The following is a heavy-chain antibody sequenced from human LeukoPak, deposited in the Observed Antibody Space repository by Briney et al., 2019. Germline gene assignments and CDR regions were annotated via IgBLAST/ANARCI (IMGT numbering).Heavy chain of an antibody. CDR2: IMWNSATI. J-gene: IGHJ6*02. V-gene: IGHV3-9*01. CDR1: GFTFDEHA. Sequence: PGGSLRLSCAGSGFTFDEHAMHWVRQAPGKGLEWVSGIMWNSATIGYADPVKGRFTVSRDNAKNSLYLQMDSLRTEDTALYYCGKDLKPGGLDVWGQGTTVTVSS. CDR3: GKDLKPGGLDV. D-gene: IGHD7-27*01.